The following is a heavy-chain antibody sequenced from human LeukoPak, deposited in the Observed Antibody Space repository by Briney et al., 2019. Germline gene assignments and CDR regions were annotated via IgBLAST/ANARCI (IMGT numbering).Heavy chain of an antibody. CDR1: GYTFTGYY. Sequence: GASVKLSCKASGYTFTGYYMHWVRQAPGQGLEWMGWINPNSGGTNYAQKFQGRVTMTRDTSISTAYMELSRLRSDDTAVYYCARVRCGYYPFDPWGQGTLVTVSS. D-gene: IGHD4-17*01. V-gene: IGHV1-2*02. J-gene: IGHJ5*02. CDR3: ARVRCGYYPFDP. CDR2: INPNSGGT.